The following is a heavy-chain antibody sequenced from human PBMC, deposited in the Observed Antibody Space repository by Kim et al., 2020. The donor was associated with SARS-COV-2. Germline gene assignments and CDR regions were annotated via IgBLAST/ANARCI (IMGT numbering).Heavy chain of an antibody. D-gene: IGHD3-9*01. CDR1: GYTFTSYG. V-gene: IGHV1-18*01. Sequence: ASVKVSCKASGYTFTSYGISWVRQAPGQGLEWMGWISAYNGNTIYAQKLQGRVTMTTDTSTSTAFLELRSLRSDDTAVFYCARRAYDIFTGYYTYDFWGQGTLVTVSS. J-gene: IGHJ4*02. CDR2: ISAYNGNT. CDR3: ARRAYDIFTGYYTYDF.